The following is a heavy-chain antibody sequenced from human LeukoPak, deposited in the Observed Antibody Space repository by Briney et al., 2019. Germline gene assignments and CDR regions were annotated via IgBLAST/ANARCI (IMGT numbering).Heavy chain of an antibody. Sequence: PSETLSLTCTVSGGSISSGSYYWSWIRQPAGKGLEWIGRFYTSGSTNYSPSLKSRVTMSVDTSKNQFSLKLSSVTAADTAVYYCARVKDSSFVLVYWGQGTLVTVSS. CDR2: FYTSGST. CDR3: ARVKDSSFVLVY. D-gene: IGHD6-6*01. CDR1: GGSISSGSYY. V-gene: IGHV4-61*02. J-gene: IGHJ4*02.